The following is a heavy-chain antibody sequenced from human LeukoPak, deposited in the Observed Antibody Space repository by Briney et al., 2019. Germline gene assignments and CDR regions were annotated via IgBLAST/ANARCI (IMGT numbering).Heavy chain of an antibody. CDR2: ISYDGSNK. V-gene: IGHV3-30*01. CDR3: ARDTYCSSTSCYNSGVLDY. CDR1: GFTLSSYA. D-gene: IGHD2-2*02. J-gene: IGHJ4*02. Sequence: GGSLRLSCAASGFTLSSYAMHWVRQAPGKGLEWVAVISYDGSNKYYADSVKGRFTISRDNSKNTLYLQMNSLRAEDTAVYYCARDTYCSSTSCYNSGVLDYWGQGTLVTVSS.